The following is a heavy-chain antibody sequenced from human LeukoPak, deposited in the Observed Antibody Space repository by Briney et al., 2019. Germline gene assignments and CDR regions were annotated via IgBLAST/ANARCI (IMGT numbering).Heavy chain of an antibody. Sequence: GGSLRLSCAASGFTFSSYWMSWVRQAPGKGLEWVANIKQDGSEKYYVDSVKGRFTISRDNAKNSLYLQMNSLRAEDTAVYYCAKGGVRGDFYFDCWGHGTLVTVSS. CDR3: AKGGVRGDFYFDC. V-gene: IGHV3-7*01. CDR2: IKQDGSEK. D-gene: IGHD2-21*02. CDR1: GFTFSSYW. J-gene: IGHJ4*01.